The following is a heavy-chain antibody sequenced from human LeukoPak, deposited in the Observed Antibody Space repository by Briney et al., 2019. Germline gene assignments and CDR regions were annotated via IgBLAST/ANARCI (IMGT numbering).Heavy chain of an antibody. CDR3: ATAPLPIVGATGKDY. J-gene: IGHJ4*02. Sequence: GGSLRLSCAASGFTFSSYSMNWVRQAPGKGLEWVSSISSSSSYIYYADSVKGRFTISRDNAKNSLYLQMNSLRAEDTAVYYCATAPLPIVGATGKDYWGQGTLVTVSS. V-gene: IGHV3-21*01. CDR1: GFTFSSYS. CDR2: ISSSSSYI. D-gene: IGHD1-26*01.